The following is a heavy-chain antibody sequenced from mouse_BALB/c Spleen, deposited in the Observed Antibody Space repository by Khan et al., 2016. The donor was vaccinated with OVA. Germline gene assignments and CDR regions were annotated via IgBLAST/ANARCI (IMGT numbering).Heavy chain of an antibody. V-gene: IGHV3-8*02. CDR3: ARSTYRYAFVY. CDR1: GDSITSGY. Sequence: EVQLEESGPSLVKPSQTLSLTCSVTGDSITSGYWNWIRKFPGNKLEYMGYIIYTGYTYYNPSLKSRISITRHTSKNQYYLQLSSVTDEDTATYYCARSTYRYAFVYWGQGTLVTVSA. J-gene: IGHJ3*01. CDR2: IIYTGYT. D-gene: IGHD2-12*01.